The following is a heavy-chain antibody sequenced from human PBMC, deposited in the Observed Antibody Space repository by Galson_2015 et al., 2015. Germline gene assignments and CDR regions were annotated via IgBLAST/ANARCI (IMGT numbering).Heavy chain of an antibody. Sequence: SVKVSCKVSGYTLTELSMHWVRQAPGKGLEWMGGFDPEDGETIYAQKFQGRVTMTEDTSTDTVYMELSSLRSEDTAVYYCATGNQGSRRGRYYYSIDVWGKGTPVTVSS. CDR3: ATGNQGSRRGRYYYSIDV. V-gene: IGHV1-24*01. D-gene: IGHD2-2*01. J-gene: IGHJ6*03. CDR1: GYTLTELS. CDR2: FDPEDGET.